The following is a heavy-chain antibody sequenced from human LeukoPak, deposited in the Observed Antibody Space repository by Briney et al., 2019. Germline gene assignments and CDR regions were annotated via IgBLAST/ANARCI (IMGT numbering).Heavy chain of an antibody. CDR1: GFSFSTYS. J-gene: IGHJ4*02. D-gene: IGHD6-19*01. Sequence: PGGSLRLSCATSGFSFSTYSMTWVRQTSEKGLEWVSAISSSGGSTYYVDSVKGRSTISRDNSKNTLYLQVNSLRAEDTAVYFCAKNPNRSGWYQDYWGQGALVTVSS. CDR3: AKNPNRSGWYQDY. V-gene: IGHV3-23*01. CDR2: ISSSGGST.